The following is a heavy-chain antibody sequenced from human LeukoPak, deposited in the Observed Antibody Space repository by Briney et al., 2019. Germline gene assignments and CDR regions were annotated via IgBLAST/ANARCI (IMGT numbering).Heavy chain of an antibody. D-gene: IGHD1-26*01. CDR1: GGTFSSYA. V-gene: IGHV1-69*04. CDR3: AREGRIVGATRGYFDY. CDR2: IIPILGIA. Sequence: GSSVKVSCKASGGTFSSYAISWVRQAPGQGLEWMGRIIPILGIANYAQKFQGRVTITTDESTSTAYMELSSLRSEDTAVYYCAREGRIVGATRGYFDYWGQGTLVTVSS. J-gene: IGHJ4*02.